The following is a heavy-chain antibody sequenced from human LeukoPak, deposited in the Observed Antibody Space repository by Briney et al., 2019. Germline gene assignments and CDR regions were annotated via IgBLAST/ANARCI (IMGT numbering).Heavy chain of an antibody. CDR2: ISGSGGST. D-gene: IGHD5-24*01. Sequence: GGSLRLSCAASGFTFSSYAMSWVRQAPGKGLEWVSAISGSGGSTYYADSVKGRFTIPRDNSKNTLYLQMNSLRAEDTAVYYCAKGSRDGYNFDYWGQGTLVTFSS. CDR3: AKGSRDGYNFDY. V-gene: IGHV3-23*01. CDR1: GFTFSSYA. J-gene: IGHJ4*02.